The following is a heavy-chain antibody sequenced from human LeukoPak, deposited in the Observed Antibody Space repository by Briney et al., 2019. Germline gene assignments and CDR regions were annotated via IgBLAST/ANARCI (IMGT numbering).Heavy chain of an antibody. CDR3: ARGPLDY. CDR2: ISYDGSNK. J-gene: IGHJ4*02. CDR1: GFTFSSYA. V-gene: IGHV3-30*04. Sequence: QSGGSLRLSCAASGFTFSSYAMHWVRQAPGKGLEWVAVISYDGSNKYYADSVKGRFTISRDNSKNTLYLQMNSLRAEDTAVYYCARGPLDYWGQGTLVTVSS.